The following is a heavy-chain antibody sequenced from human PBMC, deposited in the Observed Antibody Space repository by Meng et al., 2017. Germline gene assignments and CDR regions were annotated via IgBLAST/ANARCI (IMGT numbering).Heavy chain of an antibody. Sequence: GESLKISCAASGFTFSSYSMNWVRQAPGKGPEWVSSISSSSSYIYYADSVKGRFTISRDNAKNSLYLQMNSLRAEDTAVYYCARDQYRHEEYYYDSSGYYDYWGQGTLVTVSS. J-gene: IGHJ4*02. CDR2: ISSSSSYI. V-gene: IGHV3-21*01. CDR3: ARDQYRHEEYYYDSSGYYDY. D-gene: IGHD3-22*01. CDR1: GFTFSSYS.